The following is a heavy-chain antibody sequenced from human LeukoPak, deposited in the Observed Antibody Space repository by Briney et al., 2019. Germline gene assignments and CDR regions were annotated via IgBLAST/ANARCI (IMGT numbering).Heavy chain of an antibody. J-gene: IGHJ4*02. CDR2: IKYDEIEK. V-gene: IGHV3-7*03. D-gene: IGHD5-18*01. CDR1: GFTFSNYG. Sequence: GGSLRLSCAASGFTFSNYGMNWVRQAPGKGLEWVANIKYDEIEKYHVDSVKGRFTISRDNTKNSLYLQMNSLRVEDTAVYYCARDTGALVTHFDYWGQGTLVTVSS. CDR3: ARDTGALVTHFDY.